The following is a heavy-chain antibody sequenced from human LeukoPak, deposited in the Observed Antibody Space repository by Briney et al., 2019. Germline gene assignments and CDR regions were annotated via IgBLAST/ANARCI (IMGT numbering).Heavy chain of an antibody. V-gene: IGHV4-31*03. CDR2: IYYSGST. CDR1: GGSISSGGYY. CDR3: ARTLYDFWSGYQRPWFDY. D-gene: IGHD3-3*01. Sequence: SETLSLTCTVSGGSISSGGYYWSWIRQHPGKGLEWIGYIYYSGSTYHNPSLKSRVTISVDTSKNQFSLKLSSVTAADTAVYYCARTLYDFWSGYQRPWFDYWGQGTLVTVSS. J-gene: IGHJ4*02.